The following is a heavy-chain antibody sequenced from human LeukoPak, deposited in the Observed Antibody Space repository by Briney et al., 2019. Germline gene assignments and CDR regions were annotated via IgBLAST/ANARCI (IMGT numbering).Heavy chain of an antibody. Sequence: PGGSLRLSCAASGFTFSRDWMSWVRQAPGKGLEWVANIKEDGSEKYSVDSVRGRFTVYRDNAEHSLYLQMNSVRAEDTAVYYCARGGIYIPPHYYYYMDVWGRGTTVTVSS. V-gene: IGHV3-7*01. D-gene: IGHD3-16*01. CDR3: ARGGIYIPPHYYYYMDV. CDR2: IKEDGSEK. CDR1: GFTFSRDW. J-gene: IGHJ6*03.